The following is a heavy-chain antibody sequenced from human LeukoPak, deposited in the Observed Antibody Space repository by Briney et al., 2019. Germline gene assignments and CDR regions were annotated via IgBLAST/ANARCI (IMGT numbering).Heavy chain of an antibody. D-gene: IGHD3-22*01. CDR1: GYTFTSYG. CDR3: AALATYYYDSSGYNTTPADY. J-gene: IGHJ4*02. Sequence: ASVKVSCKASGYTFTSYGISWVRQAPGQGLEWMGWISAYNGNTNYAQKFQGRVTMTRDTSTSTVYMELSSLRSEDTAVYYCAALATYYYDSSGYNTTPADYWGQGTLVTVSS. V-gene: IGHV1-18*01. CDR2: ISAYNGNT.